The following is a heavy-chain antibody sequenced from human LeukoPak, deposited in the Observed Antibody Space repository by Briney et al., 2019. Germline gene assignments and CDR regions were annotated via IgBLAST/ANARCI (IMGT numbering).Heavy chain of an antibody. J-gene: IGHJ4*02. D-gene: IGHD2-15*01. V-gene: IGHV1-2*02. CDR2: INPNSGGT. CDR1: GYTFTGYY. Sequence: ASVKVSCKASGYTFTGYYMHWVRQAPGQGLEWMGWINPNSGGTNYAQKFQGRVTMTRDTSISTAYMELSRLRSDDTAVYYCARDSDQVVVVVAATLDYWGQGTPVTVSS. CDR3: ARDSDQVVVVVAATLDY.